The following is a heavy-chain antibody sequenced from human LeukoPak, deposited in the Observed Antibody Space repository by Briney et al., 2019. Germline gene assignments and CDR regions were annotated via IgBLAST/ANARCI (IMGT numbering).Heavy chain of an antibody. CDR3: ARCLWLSSSGKKYYYYYYYMDV. Sequence: SVKVSCKASGGTFSSYAISWVRQAPGQGLEWMGGIIPIFGTANYAQKFQGRVTTTTDESTSTAYMELSSLRSEDTAVYYCARCLWLSSSGKKYYYYYYYMDVWGKGTTVTVSS. D-gene: IGHD3-10*01. V-gene: IGHV1-69*05. CDR1: GGTFSSYA. J-gene: IGHJ6*03. CDR2: IIPIFGTA.